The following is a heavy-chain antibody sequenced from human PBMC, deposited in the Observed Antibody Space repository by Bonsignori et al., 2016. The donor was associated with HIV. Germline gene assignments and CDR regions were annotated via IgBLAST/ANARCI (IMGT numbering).Heavy chain of an antibody. D-gene: IGHD5-12*01. CDR2: IYSGGSST. V-gene: IGHV3-23*03. Sequence: GESLKISCAASGFTFSSYAMSWVRQAPGKGAGSGVSVIYSGGSSTYYADSVKGRFTISRDNSKNTLYLQMNSLRAEDTAVYYCAKGIGWLRLGFDYWGQGTLVTVSS. CDR1: GFTFSSYA. J-gene: IGHJ4*02. CDR3: AKGIGWLRLGFDY.